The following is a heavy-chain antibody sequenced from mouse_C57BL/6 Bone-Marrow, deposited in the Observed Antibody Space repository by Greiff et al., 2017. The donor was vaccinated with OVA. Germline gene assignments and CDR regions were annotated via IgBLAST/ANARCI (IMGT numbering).Heavy chain of an antibody. J-gene: IGHJ1*03. CDR1: GYTFTDYN. Sequence: DVQLQESGPELVKPGASVKIPCKASGYTFTDYNMDWVKQSHGKSLEWIGDINPNNGGTIYNQKFKGKATLTVDKSSSTAYMELRSLTSEDTAVYYCARGGWLRRNFDVWGTGTTVTVSS. D-gene: IGHD2-2*01. V-gene: IGHV1-18*01. CDR3: ARGGWLRRNFDV. CDR2: INPNNGGT.